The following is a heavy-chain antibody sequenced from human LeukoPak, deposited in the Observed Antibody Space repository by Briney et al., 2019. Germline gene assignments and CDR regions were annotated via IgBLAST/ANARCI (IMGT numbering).Heavy chain of an antibody. V-gene: IGHV3-49*04. CDR1: GFTFGDYA. CDR2: IRSKAYGGTT. J-gene: IGHJ4*02. Sequence: PGGSLRLSCTASGFTFGDYAMSWVRQAPGKGLEWVGFIRSKAYGGTTEYAASVKGRFTISRDDSKSIAYLQMNSLKTEDTAVYYCTRPLTIFGVVRGYWGQGTLVTVSS. CDR3: TRPLTIFGVVRGY. D-gene: IGHD3-3*01.